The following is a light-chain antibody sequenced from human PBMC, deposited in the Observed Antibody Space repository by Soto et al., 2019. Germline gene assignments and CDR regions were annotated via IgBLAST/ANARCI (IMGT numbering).Light chain of an antibody. CDR2: DVT. Sequence: QSVLTQPASASGSPGQSIAISCTGTSSDVGGYNYVSWYQQHPDKAPKLILYDVTNRPSGVSNRFSGSKSGNTASLTISGLQAEDEADYYCSSYTTISTYVFGTGTKVTVL. CDR3: SSYTTISTYV. CDR1: SSDVGGYNY. V-gene: IGLV2-14*01. J-gene: IGLJ1*01.